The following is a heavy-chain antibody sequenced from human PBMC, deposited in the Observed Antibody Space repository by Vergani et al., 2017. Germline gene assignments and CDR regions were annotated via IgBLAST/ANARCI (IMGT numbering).Heavy chain of an antibody. Sequence: QVQLVQSGAEVKKPGSSVNVSCKASGGTFSSYAISWVRQAPGQGLEWMGRIIPILGTANYAQKFQGRVTITADESTSTAYMELSSLRSEDTAVYYCARSQTYYYDSSGYRIDYWGQGTLVTVSS. CDR3: ARSQTYYYDSSGYRIDY. J-gene: IGHJ4*02. CDR1: GGTFSSYA. CDR2: IIPILGTA. V-gene: IGHV1-69*11. D-gene: IGHD3-22*01.